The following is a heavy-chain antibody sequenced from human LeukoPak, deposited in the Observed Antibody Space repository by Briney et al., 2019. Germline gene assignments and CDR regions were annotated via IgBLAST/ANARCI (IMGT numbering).Heavy chain of an antibody. CDR1: GGSISSYY. D-gene: IGHD3-22*01. Sequence: KPSETLSLTCTVSGGSISSYYWSWIRQPAGKGLEWIGRIYTSWSTNYNPSLKSRVTMSVDTSKNQFSLKLSSVTAADTAVYYCARVTNYYDSSGYPYYYYYYMDVWGKGTTVTVSS. CDR2: IYTSWST. V-gene: IGHV4-4*07. J-gene: IGHJ6*03. CDR3: ARVTNYYDSSGYPYYYYYYMDV.